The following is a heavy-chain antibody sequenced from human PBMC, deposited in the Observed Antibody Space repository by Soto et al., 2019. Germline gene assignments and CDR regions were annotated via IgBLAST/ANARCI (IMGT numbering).Heavy chain of an antibody. J-gene: IGHJ6*03. CDR1: GYTFTSYD. CDR3: ARVYGGYYSSPRIHYYYYYMDV. V-gene: IGHV1-8*01. D-gene: IGHD3-3*01. Sequence: ASVKVSCKASGYTFTSYDINWVRQATGQGLEWMGWMNPNSGNTGYAQKFQGRVTMTRNTSISTAYMELSSLRSEDTAVYYCARVYGGYYSSPRIHYYYYYMDVWGKGTTVTVSS. CDR2: MNPNSGNT.